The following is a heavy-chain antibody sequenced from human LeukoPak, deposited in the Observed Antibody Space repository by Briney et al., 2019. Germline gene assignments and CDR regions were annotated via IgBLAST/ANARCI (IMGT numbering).Heavy chain of an antibody. CDR1: GGTIINYA. D-gene: IGHD3-22*01. CDR3: ARDMPGSSGYFNDAFDI. V-gene: IGHV1-69*05. Sequence: SVKVSCKASGGTIINYAINWVRQAPGQGLEWMGRIIPIFHRTNYAQKFQGRLTITTDESTRTAYMELSSLRSEDTAEYYCARDMPGSSGYFNDAFDIWGQGTMVTVSS. J-gene: IGHJ3*02. CDR2: IIPIFHRT.